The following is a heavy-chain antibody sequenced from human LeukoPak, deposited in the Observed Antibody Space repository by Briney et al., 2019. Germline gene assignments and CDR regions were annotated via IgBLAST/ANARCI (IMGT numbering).Heavy chain of an antibody. D-gene: IGHD5-12*01. CDR1: GFTFSSYD. J-gene: IGHJ2*01. CDR2: IGTAGDT. Sequence: GGSLRLSCAASGFTFSSYDMHWVRQATGKGLEWVSAIGTAGDTYYPGSVKGRFTISRENAKNSSYLQMNSLRAGDTAVYYCARVRKYSGYYSWYFDLWGRGTLVTVSS. CDR3: ARVRKYSGYYSWYFDL. V-gene: IGHV3-13*01.